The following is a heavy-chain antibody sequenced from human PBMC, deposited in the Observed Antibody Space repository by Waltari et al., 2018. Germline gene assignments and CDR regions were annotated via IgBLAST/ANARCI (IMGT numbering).Heavy chain of an antibody. D-gene: IGHD1-26*01. V-gene: IGHV4-59*01. CDR3: ARADTSTSYFYYYMDV. Sequence: QVQLQESGPGLVTPSATLSLTCTVSGGSTSTYYWSWVRQSPGKGLEWIGYIHYSGSSVYNPSLRSRVAISLDTPNNQFSLRLRSVTAADAAIYYCARADTSTSYFYYYMDVWGKGTTVTVSS. J-gene: IGHJ6*03. CDR1: GGSTSTYY. CDR2: IHYSGSS.